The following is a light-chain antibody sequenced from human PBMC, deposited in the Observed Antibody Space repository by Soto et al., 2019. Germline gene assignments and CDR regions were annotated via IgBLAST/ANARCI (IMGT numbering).Light chain of an antibody. V-gene: IGKV3-15*01. CDR3: QQYENLPLT. CDR1: QSVSVN. J-gene: IGKJ4*01. Sequence: ETVMKQSPATLSVSPGTRVTLSCRASQSVSVNLAWYQRKSGQPPRLLIYAASTRATDIPARFSGSRSGTEFTLTISSLQSEDFAVYYSQQYENLPLTFCGGTKV. CDR2: AAS.